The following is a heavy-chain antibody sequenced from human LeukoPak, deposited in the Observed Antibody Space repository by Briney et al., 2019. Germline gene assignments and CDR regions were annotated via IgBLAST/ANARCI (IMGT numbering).Heavy chain of an antibody. J-gene: IGHJ6*02. Sequence: GGSLRLSCAASGFTFSSYSMNWVRQAPGKGLEWISSISSSSSYIYYADSVKGRFTISRDNAKNSLYLQMNSLRAEDTAVYYCASHYDFWSGYLSSYYYYGMDVWGQGTTVTVSS. CDR1: GFTFSSYS. CDR3: ASHYDFWSGYLSSYYYYGMDV. D-gene: IGHD3-3*01. V-gene: IGHV3-21*01. CDR2: ISSSSSYI.